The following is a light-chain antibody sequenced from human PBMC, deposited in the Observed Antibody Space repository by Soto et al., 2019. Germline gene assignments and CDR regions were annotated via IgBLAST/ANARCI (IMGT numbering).Light chain of an antibody. Sequence: EIVLTQSPVTLSLSPGERATLSCRASQSVSSSYLAWYQQKPGQAPRLVIYDIFTRATGVPTRISGSGSGTEFTLTISSLQSEDFAVYYCQQYNSWPLTFGGGTKVDIK. CDR1: QSVSSSY. CDR3: QQYNSWPLT. J-gene: IGKJ4*01. V-gene: IGKV3D-15*01. CDR2: DIF.